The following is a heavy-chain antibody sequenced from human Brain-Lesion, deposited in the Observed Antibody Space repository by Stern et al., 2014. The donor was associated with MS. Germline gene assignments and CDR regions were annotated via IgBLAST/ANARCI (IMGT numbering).Heavy chain of an antibody. J-gene: IGHJ6*02. CDR3: ARDQRGITIFGVVTDYYYLGMDV. V-gene: IGHV1-2*02. CDR1: GYIFTGYY. CDR2: INPNTGGA. D-gene: IGHD3-3*01. Sequence: QVQLVQSGAEVKKPGASVKVSCKTSGYIFTGYYIHWVRQAPGQGLEWMALINPNTGGAKYAQKFQGRVTMSRDTSISTAYVELSSLTSDDTAVYYCARDQRGITIFGVVTDYYYLGMDVWGQGTTGTVSS.